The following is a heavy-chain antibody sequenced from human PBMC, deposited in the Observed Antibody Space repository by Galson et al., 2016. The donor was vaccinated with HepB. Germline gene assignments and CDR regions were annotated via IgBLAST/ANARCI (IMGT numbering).Heavy chain of an antibody. CDR2: ISSSISTI. J-gene: IGHJ3*01. D-gene: IGHD6-6*01. CDR3: ARELVLSAFDL. CDR1: GFTFSRSG. Sequence: SLRLSCAGFGFTFSRSGLNWVRQAPGKGLQWISYISSSISTIYYADSVKGRLTISRDNAKNSVYLQMNSLRDDDTGVYYCARELVLSAFDLWGQGTLVTVSS. V-gene: IGHV3-48*02.